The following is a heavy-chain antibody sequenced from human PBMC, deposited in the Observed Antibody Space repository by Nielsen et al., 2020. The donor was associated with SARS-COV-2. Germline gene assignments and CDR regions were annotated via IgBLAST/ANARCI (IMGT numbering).Heavy chain of an antibody. CDR3: ARVDPHYYGMDV. CDR2: IYYSGST. D-gene: IGHD3-9*01. V-gene: IGHV4-30-4*01. Sequence: RQAPGKGLEWIGYIYYSGSTYYNPSLKSRVTISVDTSKNQFSLKLSSVTAADTAVYYCARVDPHYYGMDVWGQGTTVTVSS. J-gene: IGHJ6*02.